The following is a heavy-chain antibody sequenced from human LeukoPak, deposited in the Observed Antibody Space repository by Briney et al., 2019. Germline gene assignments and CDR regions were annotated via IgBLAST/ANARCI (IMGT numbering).Heavy chain of an antibody. CDR1: GYSISSGYH. Sequence: PSETLSLTCGVSGYSISSGYHWGWVRQPPGKGLEWLGSIYFSGSTCYNPSLKSRVTISVDTSKDQFSLRLSSVTATDTAVYYCARQPSGCYDWIDYWGQGTLVTVSS. CDR2: IYFSGST. J-gene: IGHJ4*02. D-gene: IGHD6-19*01. V-gene: IGHV4-38-2*01. CDR3: ARQPSGCYDWIDY.